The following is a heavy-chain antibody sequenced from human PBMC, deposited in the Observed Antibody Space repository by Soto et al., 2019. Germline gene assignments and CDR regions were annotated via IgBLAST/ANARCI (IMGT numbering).Heavy chain of an antibody. CDR2: IYYSGST. V-gene: IGHV4-59*01. CDR1: GGSISSYY. J-gene: IGHJ6*02. D-gene: IGHD3-10*01. CDR3: AGGEWFGEFSGMDV. Sequence: SETLSLTCTVSGGSISSYYWNWIRQPPGKGLEWIGYIYYSGSTNYNPSLKSRVTISVDTSKNQFSLKLSSVTAADTAVYYCAGGEWFGEFSGMDVRGQGTTVTVSS.